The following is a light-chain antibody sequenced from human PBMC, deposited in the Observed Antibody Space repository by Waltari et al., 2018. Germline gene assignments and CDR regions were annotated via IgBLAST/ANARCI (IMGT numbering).Light chain of an antibody. Sequence: SSVLTQPPSVSVAPGKTAGLTCGGHNIGGTRAHRYPQKPGQAPLLVIYHDSDRPSGIPERFSGSSSGNTATLTISRVEAGDEADFYCQVWESSSDHYVFGTGTKVTVL. J-gene: IGLJ1*01. V-gene: IGLV3-21*01. CDR3: QVWESSSDHYV. CDR1: NIGGTR. CDR2: HDS.